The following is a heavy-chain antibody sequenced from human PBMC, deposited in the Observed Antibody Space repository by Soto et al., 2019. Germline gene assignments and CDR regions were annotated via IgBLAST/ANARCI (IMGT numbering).Heavy chain of an antibody. Sequence: QVRLVQSGAEVKKPGASVKVSCRTSGDTFTSYDVNWVRQATGQGLEWIGWMNPRSGNTGYAQRFQGRVAMTGDTSIGTAYMELSSLTSEDTAVYFCARARGGYTGSFYTDSWGQGTLVTVSS. D-gene: IGHD3-10*01. CDR3: ARARGGYTGSFYTDS. CDR1: GDTFTSYD. V-gene: IGHV1-8*01. J-gene: IGHJ4*02. CDR2: MNPRSGNT.